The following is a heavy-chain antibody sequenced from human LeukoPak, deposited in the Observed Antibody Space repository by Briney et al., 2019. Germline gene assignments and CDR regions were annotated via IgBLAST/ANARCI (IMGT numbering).Heavy chain of an antibody. CDR1: GFIFTSYC. CDR2: VKTDVSVK. Sequence: GGSLSLSCAASGFIFTSYCMSWVRQAPGKGLEWVANVKTDVSVKSYQDSVKGRFTIYRDNAKNSLYLQVTILILEDTAVNHCARIGYSTSSFDYWPQGTLVIVSS. CDR3: ARIGYSTSSFDY. V-gene: IGHV3-7*01. D-gene: IGHD6-6*01. J-gene: IGHJ4*02.